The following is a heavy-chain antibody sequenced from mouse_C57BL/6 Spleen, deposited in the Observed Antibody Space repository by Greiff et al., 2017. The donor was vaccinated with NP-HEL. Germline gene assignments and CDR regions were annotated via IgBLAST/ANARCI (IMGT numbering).Heavy chain of an antibody. D-gene: IGHD1-1*02. J-gene: IGHJ1*03. CDR2: INPANGIT. V-gene: IGHV1-39*01. Sequence: EVQLQQSVAELVRPGASVKLSCTASGYYFTDSNMNWVKQTTEQGLEWIGGINPANGITKYTQKFQGKATLTADQSSSTAYMQLNSLTSEDTAVYYCANFHYCGSYCSLAYWGKGTSVTVSS. CDR3: ANFHYCGSYCSLAY. CDR1: GYYFTDSN.